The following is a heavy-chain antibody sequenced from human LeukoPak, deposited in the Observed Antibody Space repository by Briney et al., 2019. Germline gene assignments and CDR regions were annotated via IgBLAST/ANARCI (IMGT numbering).Heavy chain of an antibody. V-gene: IGHV4-34*01. Sequence: PSETLSLTCAVYGGPFSGYYWSWIRQPPGKGLEWIGEINHSGSTNYNPSLKSRVTISVDTSKNQFSLKLSSVTAADTAVYYCARDVCGYDILTGYYCTFLFDYWGQGTLVTVSS. D-gene: IGHD3-9*01. CDR2: INHSGST. CDR3: ARDVCGYDILTGYYCTFLFDY. CDR1: GGPFSGYY. J-gene: IGHJ4*02.